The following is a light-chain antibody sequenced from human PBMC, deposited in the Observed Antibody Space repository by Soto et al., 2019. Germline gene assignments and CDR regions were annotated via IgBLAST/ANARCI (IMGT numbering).Light chain of an antibody. Sequence: QSVLTQPPSASGTPGQRVTISCSGSSSNIGSNTVNWYQQFPGTAPKLLIYYNDHRPSGVPDRFSGSKSDTSASLAISGLQSEDEADYYCAAWDDSMNGYVFGTGTKVTVL. CDR3: AAWDDSMNGYV. CDR1: SSNIGSNT. J-gene: IGLJ1*01. CDR2: YND. V-gene: IGLV1-44*01.